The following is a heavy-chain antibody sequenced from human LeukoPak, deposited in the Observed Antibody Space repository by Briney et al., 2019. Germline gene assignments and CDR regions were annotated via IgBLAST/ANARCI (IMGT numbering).Heavy chain of an antibody. D-gene: IGHD5-12*01. V-gene: IGHV3-30*04. Sequence: GGPLRLSCAASGFTFSSYVMHWVRQAPGKGLEWVAVISYDGSKKYYADSVRGRFTISRDNAKNSLDLQMNRLRAEDTAVYYCAIGHIGMDVWGKGSTVTVSS. J-gene: IGHJ6*04. CDR1: GFTFSSYV. CDR3: AIGHIGMDV. CDR2: ISYDGSKK.